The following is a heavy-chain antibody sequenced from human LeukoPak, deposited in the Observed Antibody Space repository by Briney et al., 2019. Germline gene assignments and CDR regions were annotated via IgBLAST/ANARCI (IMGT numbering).Heavy chain of an antibody. D-gene: IGHD3-16*01. CDR1: GYSFTTYW. CDR2: IDPSDSYT. J-gene: IGHJ4*02. Sequence: GESLKISCTGSGYSFTTYWISWVRQMPGKGLEWMGRIDPSDSYTNYSPSFQGHVTVSVDKSISTAYLQWNSLKASDTAMYYCAIPHGDWGQGTLVTVSS. CDR3: AIPHGD. V-gene: IGHV5-10-1*01.